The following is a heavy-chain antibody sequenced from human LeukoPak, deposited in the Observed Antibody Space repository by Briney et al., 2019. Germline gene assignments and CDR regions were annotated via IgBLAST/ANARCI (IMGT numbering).Heavy chain of an antibody. J-gene: IGHJ3*02. CDR3: ARVRSSWYYYDSSGYSPDAFDI. CDR1: GFTFSSYG. Sequence: GSLRLSCAASGFTFSSYGMHWVRQAPGKGLEWVAVISYDGSNKYYADSVKGRFTISRDNSKNTLYLQINSLRAEDTAVYYCARVRSSWYYYDSSGYSPDAFDIWGQGTMVTVSS. V-gene: IGHV3-30*03. D-gene: IGHD3-22*01. CDR2: ISYDGSNK.